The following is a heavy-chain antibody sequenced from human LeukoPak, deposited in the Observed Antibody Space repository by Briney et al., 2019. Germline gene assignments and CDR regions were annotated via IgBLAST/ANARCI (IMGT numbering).Heavy chain of an antibody. V-gene: IGHV1-24*01. D-gene: IGHD2-2*01. CDR2: VDPEDGET. Sequence: ASVKVSCKVSGYTLTELSMHWVQQAPGKGLEWMGRVDPEDGETIYAENFQGRVTITADTSTDTAYMELRSLRSEDTAVYYCATDLDRGYCSSTGCADYWGQGTLVTVSS. J-gene: IGHJ4*02. CDR1: GYTLTELS. CDR3: ATDLDRGYCSSTGCADY.